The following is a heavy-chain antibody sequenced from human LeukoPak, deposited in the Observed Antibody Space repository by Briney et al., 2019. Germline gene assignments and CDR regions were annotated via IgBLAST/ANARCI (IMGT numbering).Heavy chain of an antibody. V-gene: IGHV3-48*01. Sequence: GSLRLSCAASGFTFSSYSMNWVRQAPGKGLEWVSYISSSSSTIYYADSVKGRFTISRDNAKNSLYLQMNSLRAEDTAVYYCARDLRGVLEWLFEPHDYWGQGTLVTVSS. CDR2: ISSSSSTI. CDR1: GFTFSSYS. J-gene: IGHJ4*02. D-gene: IGHD3-3*01. CDR3: ARDLRGVLEWLFEPHDY.